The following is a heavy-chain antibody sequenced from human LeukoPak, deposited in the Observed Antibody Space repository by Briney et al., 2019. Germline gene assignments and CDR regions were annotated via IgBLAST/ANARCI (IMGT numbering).Heavy chain of an antibody. CDR2: INPSFNPGVDVT. Sequence: GASVKVSCKASGYTFSSYHIHWVRQAPGQGLEWMGRINPSFNPGVDVTTYAQKFQGRVTLTRDTSTNTVYMELSSLRSEDTAVYYCARGPSTAVTNRNYFDFWGQGTLVTVSS. CDR3: ARGPSTAVTNRNYFDF. D-gene: IGHD4-17*01. J-gene: IGHJ4*02. V-gene: IGHV1-46*01. CDR1: GYTFSSYH.